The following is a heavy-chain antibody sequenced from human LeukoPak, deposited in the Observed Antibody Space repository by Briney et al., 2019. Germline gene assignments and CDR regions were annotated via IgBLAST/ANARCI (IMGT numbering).Heavy chain of an antibody. Sequence: SETLSLTCDVSGGSFDDYYCSWIRQPPGKGLEWIGEIHPHGIFYYNSSLMSRVTISIDTSKSQFSLRLTSVTAADTAFYYCARGRDRSKAGDLWGQGSLVTVSS. D-gene: IGHD5-24*01. CDR1: GGSFDDYY. J-gene: IGHJ5*02. CDR2: IHPHGIF. V-gene: IGHV4-34*01. CDR3: ARGRDRSKAGDL.